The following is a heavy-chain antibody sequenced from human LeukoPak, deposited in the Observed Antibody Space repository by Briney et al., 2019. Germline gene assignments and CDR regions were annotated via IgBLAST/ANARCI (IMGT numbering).Heavy chain of an antibody. CDR1: GFTLSPFSHA. Sequence: PGGSLRLSCAASGFTLSPFSHAWMSWVRQAPGKGLEWVSAISGSGGYTYYADSVKGRFTISRDNPKSTLYLQMNRLRVEDTAVYYCAKDLQDRSGYYEGFDLWGQGTLVTVSA. CDR3: AKDLQDRSGYYEGFDL. J-gene: IGHJ4*02. V-gene: IGHV3-23*01. D-gene: IGHD3-22*01. CDR2: ISGSGGYT.